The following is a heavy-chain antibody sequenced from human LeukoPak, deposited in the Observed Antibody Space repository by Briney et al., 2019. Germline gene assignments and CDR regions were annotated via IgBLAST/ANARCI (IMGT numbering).Heavy chain of an antibody. D-gene: IGHD2-2*01. Sequence: PSETLSLTCTVSGASISSYYWSWIRQPPGKGLEWIGYIYYSGSINYNPSLKSRVTISVDTSKNQFSLKLNSVTAADTAVYYCARLPSRSSSTCYPWFDPWGQGTLVTVSS. CDR1: GASISSYY. V-gene: IGHV4-59*01. CDR2: IYYSGSI. J-gene: IGHJ5*02. CDR3: ARLPSRSSSTCYPWFDP.